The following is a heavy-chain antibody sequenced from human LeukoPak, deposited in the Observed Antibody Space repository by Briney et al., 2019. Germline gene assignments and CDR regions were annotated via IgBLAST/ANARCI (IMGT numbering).Heavy chain of an antibody. D-gene: IGHD1-26*01. Sequence: SETLSLTCSVSGASINSYYWNWIRQSPGKGLEWLGNIHYRGTTNYNPSLKSRVTLSLDSSKSQFALKVTSVTAADTAVYYCARVESYYGLSTTDYWGQGTLVTVSS. V-gene: IGHV4-59*13. CDR3: ARVESYYGLSTTDY. CDR1: GASINSYY. CDR2: IHYRGTT. J-gene: IGHJ4*02.